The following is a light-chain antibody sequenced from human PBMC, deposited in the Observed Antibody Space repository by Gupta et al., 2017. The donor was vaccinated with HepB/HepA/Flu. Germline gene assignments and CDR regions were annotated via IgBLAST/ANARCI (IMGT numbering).Light chain of an antibody. Sequence: ETVMTQTRANLSVSPGERATLSCRASQSAAINLAWYQQKPGPPPRLLIYCASTRATGILGRFFGSGSCTEFSLTIISLLSDDFSVFYFHQWNNWPLTFGGGTKVEIK. CDR1: QSAAIN. CDR3: HQWNNWPLT. CDR2: CAS. V-gene: IGKV3-15*01. J-gene: IGKJ4*01.